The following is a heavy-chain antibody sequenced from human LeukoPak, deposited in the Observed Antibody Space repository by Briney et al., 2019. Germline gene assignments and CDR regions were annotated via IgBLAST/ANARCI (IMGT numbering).Heavy chain of an antibody. CDR1: GYSISSGNY. CDR2: IYHSGST. V-gene: IGHV4-38-2*01. CDR3: ARVRSSWYQFDY. J-gene: IGHJ4*02. Sequence: RASETLSLTCAVSGYSISSGNYWGWIRQPPGKGLEGIGNIYHSGSTYYNPSLKSRVTISIDTSKNQFFLKLSSVTAADTAVYYCARVRSSWYQFDYWGQGTLVTVSS. D-gene: IGHD6-13*01.